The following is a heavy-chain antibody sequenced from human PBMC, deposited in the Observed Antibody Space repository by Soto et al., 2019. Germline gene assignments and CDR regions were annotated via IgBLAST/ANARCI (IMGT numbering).Heavy chain of an antibody. D-gene: IGHD6-13*01. CDR3: ARDLAAGDY. CDR2: FNPTSGST. J-gene: IGHJ4*02. Sequence: QVQLVQSGAEVKKPGASVKLSCKASGYTFINYYIHWVRQAPGQGLEWMGIFNPTSGSTNYAPKFQGRVTLTMDTSTRTVYMELSSLRFDDTAVYYCARDLAAGDYWGQGTLVTVSS. V-gene: IGHV1-46*01. CDR1: GYTFINYY.